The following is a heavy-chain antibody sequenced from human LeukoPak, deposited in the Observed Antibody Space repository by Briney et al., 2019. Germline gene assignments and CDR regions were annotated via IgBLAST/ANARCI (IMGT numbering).Heavy chain of an antibody. CDR3: ALSTITIQLWLLFDY. V-gene: IGHV1-8*03. J-gene: IGHJ4*02. CDR1: GYTFTSYG. D-gene: IGHD5-18*01. CDR2: MNPNSGNT. Sequence: GASVKVSCKASGYTFTSYGISWVRQATGQGLEWMGWMNPNSGNTGYAQKFQGRVTITRNTSISTAYMELSSLRSEDTAVYYCALSTITIQLWLLFDYWGQGTLVTVSS.